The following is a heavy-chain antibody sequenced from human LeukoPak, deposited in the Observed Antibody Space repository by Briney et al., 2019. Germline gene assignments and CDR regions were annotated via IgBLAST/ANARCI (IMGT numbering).Heavy chain of an antibody. V-gene: IGHV4-59*01. CDR3: ARAGIGTARTYWYFDL. CDR2: IYYSGSA. D-gene: IGHD6-13*01. J-gene: IGHJ2*01. Sequence: KPSETLSLTCTVSGGSISGYYWTWIRQPPGKGLEWIGYIYYSGSADYNPSLKSRVTISVDTSKNQFSLTLTSMTPADRAVYYCARAGIGTARTYWYFDLWGRGTLVTVSS. CDR1: GGSISGYY.